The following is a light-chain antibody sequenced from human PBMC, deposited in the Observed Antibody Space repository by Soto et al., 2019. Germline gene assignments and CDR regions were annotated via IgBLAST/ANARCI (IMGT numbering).Light chain of an antibody. CDR3: SSYTSSSTLYV. CDR2: EVS. Sequence: QSVLAQPASVSGSPGQSITISCTGTSXDVGGYNYVCWYQQRPGKAPKLMIYEVSNRPSGVSHRFSGSKSGNTASLTISGLQAEDEADYYCSSYTSSSTLYVFGTGTKVTVL. V-gene: IGLV2-14*01. CDR1: SXDVGGYNY. J-gene: IGLJ1*01.